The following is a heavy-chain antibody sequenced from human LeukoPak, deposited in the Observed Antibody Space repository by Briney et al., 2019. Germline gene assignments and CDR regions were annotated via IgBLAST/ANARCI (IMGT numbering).Heavy chain of an antibody. CDR1: GFTFDDYG. V-gene: IGHV4-34*01. CDR2: INHSGST. J-gene: IGHJ4*02. Sequence: GSLRLSCAASGFTFDDYGMSWVRQPPGKGLEWIGEINHSGSTNYNPSLKSRVTISVDTSKNQFSLKLSSVTAADTAVYYCARVFSSSTGVDYWGQGTLVTVSS. D-gene: IGHD6-6*01. CDR3: ARVFSSSTGVDY.